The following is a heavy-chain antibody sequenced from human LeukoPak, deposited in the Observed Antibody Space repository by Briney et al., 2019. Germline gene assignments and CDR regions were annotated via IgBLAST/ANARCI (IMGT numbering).Heavy chain of an antibody. J-gene: IGHJ6*01. CDR1: GSTLSSSL. CDR3: ARDSGAQGPYYYGLDV. D-gene: IGHD1-26*01. CDR2: ISSGGGSR. V-gene: IGHV3-74*01. Sequence: PGGSLRLSCAASGSTLSSSLMHWVRQVPGRGLVWVSRISSGGGSRDYADSVKGRFTISRDNAKTTLYLQINSLRPEDTAVYYCARDSGAQGPYYYGLDVWGQGTTVTVSS.